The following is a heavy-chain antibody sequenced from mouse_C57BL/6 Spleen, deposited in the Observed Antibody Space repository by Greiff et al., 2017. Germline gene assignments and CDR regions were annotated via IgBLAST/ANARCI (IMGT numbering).Heavy chain of an antibody. Sequence: QVQLQQSGAELVRPGASVKLSCKASGYTFTDYYINWVKQRPGQGLEWIARIYPGSGNTYYNEKFKGKATLTAEKASSTAYMQLSSLTSEDSAVYFCASAGVYDYPLRAMDYWGQGTSVTVSS. CDR2: IYPGSGNT. D-gene: IGHD2-4*01. CDR3: ASAGVYDYPLRAMDY. CDR1: GYTFTDYY. J-gene: IGHJ4*01. V-gene: IGHV1-76*01.